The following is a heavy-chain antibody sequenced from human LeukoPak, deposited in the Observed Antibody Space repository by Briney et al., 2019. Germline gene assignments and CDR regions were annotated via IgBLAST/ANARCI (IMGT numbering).Heavy chain of an antibody. J-gene: IGHJ4*02. D-gene: IGHD6-13*01. CDR2: ISGSAGTT. CDR3: AREGSSSWFVNS. Sequence: GGSLRLSCAASGFTFSDFHMSWIRQAPGKGLEWVSYISGSAGTTYYAASVKGRFTSSRDNAKNSLYLQMNSLKAEDTAVYYCAREGSSSWFVNSWGQGTLVTVSS. CDR1: GFTFSDFH. V-gene: IGHV3-11*01.